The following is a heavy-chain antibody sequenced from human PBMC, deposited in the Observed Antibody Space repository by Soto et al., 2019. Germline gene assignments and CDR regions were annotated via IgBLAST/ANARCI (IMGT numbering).Heavy chain of an antibody. CDR3: AREAHQLALENYYYYYRIDV. V-gene: IGHV1-18*01. Sequence: SVKVSCKASGYNFTNYGISWVRQAPGQGLEWMGWTSADNSNTRYAQKLQGRVTMTTDTSTNTAYLELKSLRSDDTAVFYCAREAHQLALENYYYYYRIDVWGQGTPVIVSS. J-gene: IGHJ6*02. CDR2: TSADNSNT. D-gene: IGHD6-13*01. CDR1: GYNFTNYG.